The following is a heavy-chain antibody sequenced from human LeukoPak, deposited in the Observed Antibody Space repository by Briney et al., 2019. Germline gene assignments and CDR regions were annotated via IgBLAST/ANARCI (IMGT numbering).Heavy chain of an antibody. J-gene: IGHJ5*02. CDR2: INGRGDNT. Sequence: GGSLRLSCAASGVIISSYAMSWVRQAPGKGLEWVSAINGRGDNTYYADLVKGRFTISRDNSKSTVYLQMNSLRTEDTAVYYCAKDRVSPGFNWFDPWGQGTLVTVSS. CDR1: GVIISSYA. CDR3: AKDRVSPGFNWFDP. V-gene: IGHV3-23*01. D-gene: IGHD2/OR15-2a*01.